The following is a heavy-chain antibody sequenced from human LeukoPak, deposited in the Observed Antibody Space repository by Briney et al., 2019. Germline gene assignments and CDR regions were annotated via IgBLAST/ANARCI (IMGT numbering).Heavy chain of an antibody. CDR2: IIPILGIA. CDR1: GGTFSSYA. D-gene: IGHD3-10*01. V-gene: IGHV1-69*04. J-gene: IGHJ6*02. Sequence: SVKVSCKASGGTFSSYAISWVRQAPGQGLEWMGRIIPILGIANYAQKFQGRVTITADKSTSTAYMELRSLRSDDTAVYYCARDYGGMDVWGQGTTVTVSS. CDR3: ARDYGGMDV.